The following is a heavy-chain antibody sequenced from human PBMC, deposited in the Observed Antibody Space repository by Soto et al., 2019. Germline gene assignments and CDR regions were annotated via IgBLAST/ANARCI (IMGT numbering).Heavy chain of an antibody. CDR1: GFTFVRFG. D-gene: IGHD3-10*01. V-gene: IGHV3-23*01. Sequence: EVQMLEAGGGLVQPGGSLRLSCVASGFTFVRFGMSWVRQAAGKGLEWVLGISNSGSGTYYADSVKGRFTKSRDNAKNTLYLQMSSLRGEDTSLYDCSSSSPASDYWGQGTLVTVSS. CDR3: SSSSPASDY. J-gene: IGHJ4*02. CDR2: ISNSGSGT.